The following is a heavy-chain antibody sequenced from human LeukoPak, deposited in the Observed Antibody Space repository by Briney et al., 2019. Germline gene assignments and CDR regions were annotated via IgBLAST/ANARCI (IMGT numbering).Heavy chain of an antibody. J-gene: IGHJ6*03. CDR2: IYYSGST. V-gene: IGHV4-39*07. D-gene: IGHD1-14*01. Sequence: SETLSLTCTVSGGSISSSSYYWGWIRQPPGKGLEWIGSIYYSGSTYYNPSLKSRVTISVDTSKNQFSLKLSSVTAADTAVYYCARVPRTYYYYYYMDVWGKGTTVTISS. CDR3: ARVPRTYYYYYYMDV. CDR1: GGSISSSSYY.